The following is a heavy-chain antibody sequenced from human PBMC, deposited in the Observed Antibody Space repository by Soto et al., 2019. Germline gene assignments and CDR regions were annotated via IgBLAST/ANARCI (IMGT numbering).Heavy chain of an antibody. CDR2: IFPSGTT. CDR3: ARSREFDY. V-gene: IGHV4-30-2*01. J-gene: IGHJ4*02. Sequence: PSETLSLTCGVFCGYLSGVTYSWNWIRQPPGKGLEWIGYIFPSGTTYYNPSLKSRVTISIDVSKNQFSLSLRSLTAADTAVYYCARSREFDYWSQGTLVTSPQ. CDR1: CGYLSGVTYS.